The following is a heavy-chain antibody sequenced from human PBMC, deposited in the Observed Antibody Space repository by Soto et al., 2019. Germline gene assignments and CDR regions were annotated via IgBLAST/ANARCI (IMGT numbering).Heavy chain of an antibody. J-gene: IGHJ4*02. D-gene: IGHD3-22*01. V-gene: IGHV3-23*01. CDR2: AGPSGSST. Sequence: PGGSLRLSCAASGFTFGSYAMSWVRLAPGKGLEWVSVAGPSGSSTFYADSVRGRFTISRDNVENTLHLQMNSLRVADTALYFCARTYYYDSTGYYRTFDYGGQGTPVNV. CDR1: GFTFGSYA. CDR3: ARTYYYDSTGYYRTFDY.